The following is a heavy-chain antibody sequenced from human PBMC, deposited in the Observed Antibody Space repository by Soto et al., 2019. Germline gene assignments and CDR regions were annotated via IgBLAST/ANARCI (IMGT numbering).Heavy chain of an antibody. CDR2: INPSGGST. V-gene: IGHV1-46*01. J-gene: IGHJ6*02. CDR1: GYTFTSYY. CDR3: AYSGYDYYYYGMDV. Sequence: ASVEVSCKASGYTFTSYYMHWVRQAPEQGLEWMGIINPSGGSTSYAQKFQGRVTMTRDTSTSTVYMELSSLRSEDTAVYYRAYSGYDYYYYGMDVWGQGTTVTVSS. D-gene: IGHD5-12*01.